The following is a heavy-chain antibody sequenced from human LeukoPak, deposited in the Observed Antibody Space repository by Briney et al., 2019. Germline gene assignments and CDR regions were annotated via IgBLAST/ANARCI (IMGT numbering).Heavy chain of an antibody. CDR1: GFTFSSYW. Sequence: GGSLRLSCAASGFTFSSYWMSWVRQAPGKGLEWVANIKQDGSEKYYVDSVKGRFTISRDNAKNSLYLQMNSLRAEDTAVYYCARDLGQYYDTSDNWFDPWGQGTLVTVSS. V-gene: IGHV3-7*01. D-gene: IGHD3-22*01. J-gene: IGHJ5*02. CDR3: ARDLGQYYDTSDNWFDP. CDR2: IKQDGSEK.